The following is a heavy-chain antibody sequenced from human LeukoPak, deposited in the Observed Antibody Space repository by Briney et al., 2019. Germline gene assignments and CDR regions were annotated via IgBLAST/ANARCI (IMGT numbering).Heavy chain of an antibody. V-gene: IGHV4-59*08. CDR2: IYYSGST. Sequence: SETLSLTCTVSGGSICRLCWRWIRQPPGKGLEGVGYIYYSGSTNYNPSLKCRVTISVDTSKNQFSLKLSSVTAADTAVYYCARHVIVPDSSGYPLDWGQGTLVTVSS. J-gene: IGHJ4*02. D-gene: IGHD3-22*01. CDR1: GGSICRLC. CDR3: ARHVIVPDSSGYPLD.